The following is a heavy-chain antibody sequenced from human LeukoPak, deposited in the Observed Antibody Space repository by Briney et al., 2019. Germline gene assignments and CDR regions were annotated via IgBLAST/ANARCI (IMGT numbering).Heavy chain of an antibody. J-gene: IGHJ5*02. CDR2: IIPIFGTA. D-gene: IGHD4-11*01. CDR1: GGTFISYA. V-gene: IGHV1-69*13. Sequence: ASVKVSCKASGGTFISYAISWVRQAPGQGLEWMGGIIPIFGTANYAQKFQGRVTITADESTSTAYMELSSLRSEDTAVYYCARDHYLLGGDGEVTTGWFDPWGQGTLVTVSS. CDR3: ARDHYLLGGDGEVTTGWFDP.